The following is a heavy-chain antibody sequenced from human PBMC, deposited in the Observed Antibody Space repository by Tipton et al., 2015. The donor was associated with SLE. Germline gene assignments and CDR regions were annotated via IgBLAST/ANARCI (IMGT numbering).Heavy chain of an antibody. CDR2: IYPADSNT. CDR3: ARTLFDDFWSAYGMDV. D-gene: IGHD3-3*01. V-gene: IGHV5-51*03. Sequence: QLVQSGAEVKKPGESLKISCKGSGYSFTSYWIGWVRQMPGKGLEWMGIIYPADSNTRYSPSFQGQVTISADKSISTAYLQWSSLKASDTAMYYCARTLFDDFWSAYGMDVWGQGTTVTVSS. J-gene: IGHJ6*02. CDR1: GYSFTSYW.